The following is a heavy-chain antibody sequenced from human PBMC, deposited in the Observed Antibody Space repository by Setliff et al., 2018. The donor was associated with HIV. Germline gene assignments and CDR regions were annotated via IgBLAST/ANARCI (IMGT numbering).Heavy chain of an antibody. CDR2: LYWNDDK. CDR1: GFSLSTSEVG. V-gene: IGHV2-5*01. CDR3: AHSTFVAAAGGFGY. J-gene: IGHJ4*02. Sequence: SGPTLVNPTPTLTLTCTFSGFSLSTSEVGVGWIRQPPGKALEWLALLYWNDDKRYSPSLKSRLTITKDTSKNQMVLTMTHMDPVDTATYCCAHSTFVAAAGGFGYWGQGTQVTVSS. D-gene: IGHD6-13*01.